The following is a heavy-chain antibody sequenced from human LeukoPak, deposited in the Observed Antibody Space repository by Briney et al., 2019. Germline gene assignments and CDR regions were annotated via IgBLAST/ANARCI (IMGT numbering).Heavy chain of an antibody. Sequence: GGSLRLSCAASGFTFSSYGMSWVRQAPGKGLEWVSAISGSGGSTYYADSVKGRFTISRDNSKNTLYLQMNNLIADDTAVYYCVRALTDYDRNFDYWGQGTLVTVSS. J-gene: IGHJ4*02. CDR1: GFTFSSYG. D-gene: IGHD4-17*01. CDR2: ISGSGGST. CDR3: VRALTDYDRNFDY. V-gene: IGHV3-23*01.